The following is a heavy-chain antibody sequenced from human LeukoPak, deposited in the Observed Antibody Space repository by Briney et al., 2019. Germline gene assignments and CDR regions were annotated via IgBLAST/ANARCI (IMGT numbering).Heavy chain of an antibody. V-gene: IGHV1-69*06. CDR1: GGTFSSYA. CDR2: IIPIFGTA. J-gene: IGHJ4*02. Sequence: SVKVSCKASGGTFSSYAISWVRQAPGQGLEWMGGIIPIFGTANYAQKFQGRVTITADKSTSTAYMELSSLRSEDTAVYYCAKDSSVYHYDSRSLDYWGLGTLVTVSS. CDR3: AKDSSVYHYDSRSLDY. D-gene: IGHD3-22*01.